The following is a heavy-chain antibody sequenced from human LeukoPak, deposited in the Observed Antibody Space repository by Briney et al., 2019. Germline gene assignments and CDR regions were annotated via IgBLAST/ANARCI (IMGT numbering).Heavy chain of an antibody. CDR2: ISYDGSNK. J-gene: IGHJ4*02. V-gene: IGHV3-30*04. CDR1: GFTFSSYA. D-gene: IGHD6-13*01. CDR3: GRDRLGRIAAAGSPFDY. Sequence: GGSLRLSCAASGFTFSSYAMHWVRQAPGKGLEWVAVISYDGSNKYYADSVKGRFTISRDNSKNTLYLQMNSLRAEDTAVYYCGRDRLGRIAAAGSPFDYWGQGTLVTVSS.